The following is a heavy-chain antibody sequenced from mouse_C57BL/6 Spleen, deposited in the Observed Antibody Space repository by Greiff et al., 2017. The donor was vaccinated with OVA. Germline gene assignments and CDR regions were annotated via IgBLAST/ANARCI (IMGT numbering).Heavy chain of an antibody. D-gene: IGHD2-4*01. J-gene: IGHJ4*01. Sequence: QVQLQQSGAELVRPGASVTLSCKASGYTFTDYEMHWVKQTPVHGLEWIGAIDPETGGTAYNQKFKGKAILTVDKSSSTAYMELRSLTSEDSAVYYCTGGDDYEGYYYAMDYWGQGTSVTVSS. CDR3: TGGDDYEGYYYAMDY. CDR2: IDPETGGT. V-gene: IGHV1-15*01. CDR1: GYTFTDYE.